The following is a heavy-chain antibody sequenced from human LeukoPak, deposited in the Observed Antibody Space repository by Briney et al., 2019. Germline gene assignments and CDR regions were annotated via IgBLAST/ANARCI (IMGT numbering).Heavy chain of an antibody. CDR1: GDSVSSNSAA. Sequence: SQTLSLTCAISGDSVSSNSAAWNWTRQSPSRGLEWLGRTYYRSKWYNDYPVSVKSRVTINPDTSKNQFSLQLNSVTPEDTAVYYCARSNNWGYWYFDLWGRGTLVTVSS. CDR2: TYYRSKWYN. J-gene: IGHJ2*01. V-gene: IGHV6-1*01. CDR3: ARSNNWGYWYFDL. D-gene: IGHD1-1*01.